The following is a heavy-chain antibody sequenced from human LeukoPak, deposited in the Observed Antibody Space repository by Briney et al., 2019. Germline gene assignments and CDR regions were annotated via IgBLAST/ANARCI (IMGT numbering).Heavy chain of an antibody. V-gene: IGHV3-74*01. CDR3: ARAQDSSGWYRVFDY. CDR1: GFTFSSYW. D-gene: IGHD6-19*01. J-gene: IGHJ4*02. Sequence: PGGSLRLSCAASGFTFSSYWMHWVRQAPGKGLVWVSRIKSDGSSTSYVDSVKGRFTISRDNAKNTLYLQMNSLRAEDTAVYYCARAQDSSGWYRVFDYWGQGTLVTVSS. CDR2: IKSDGSST.